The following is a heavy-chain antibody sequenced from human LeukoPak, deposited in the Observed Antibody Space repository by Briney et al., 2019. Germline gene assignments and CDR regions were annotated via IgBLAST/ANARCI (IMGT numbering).Heavy chain of an antibody. CDR3: ARDPSIAAAAYNWFDP. J-gene: IGHJ5*02. V-gene: IGHV3-74*01. Sequence: GGSLRLSCAASGFTFSSYWMHWVRQAPGKGLVWVSRINSDGSSTSYADSVKGRFTVSRDNAKNTLYLQMNSLRAEDTAVYYCARDPSIAAAAYNWFDPWGQGTLVTVSS. CDR2: INSDGSST. CDR1: GFTFSSYW. D-gene: IGHD6-13*01.